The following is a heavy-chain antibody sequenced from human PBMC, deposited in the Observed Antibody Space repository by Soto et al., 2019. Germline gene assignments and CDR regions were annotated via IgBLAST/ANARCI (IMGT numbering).Heavy chain of an antibody. V-gene: IGHV1-18*01. D-gene: IGHD3-16*01. Sequence: GASVKVSCKASGFKFTSYGFSWLRQAPGQGFEWMGWISAYNDNTNYAQKFQGRLFMTTETSTSTAYMELRSLRSDHTAVYYCARDHLGQPFDYWGQGTMVTVSS. CDR2: ISAYNDNT. CDR1: GFKFTSYG. J-gene: IGHJ4*02. CDR3: ARDHLGQPFDY.